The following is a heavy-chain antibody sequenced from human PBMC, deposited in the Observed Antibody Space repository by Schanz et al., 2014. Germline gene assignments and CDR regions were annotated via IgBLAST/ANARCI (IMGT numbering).Heavy chain of an antibody. D-gene: IGHD6-13*01. CDR1: GYTFTSYY. J-gene: IGHJ4*02. Sequence: QVQLVQSGAEVKKPGASVKVSCKASGYTFTSYYMHWVRQAPGQGLEWMGRINPSGGSTSYALKFQGRITMTRDTSTITVYMDRSRLRYEATAEYSCARDGEAAAGCDSWGQGTLVTVSS. V-gene: IGHV1-46*03. CDR3: ARDGEAAAGCDS. CDR2: INPSGGST.